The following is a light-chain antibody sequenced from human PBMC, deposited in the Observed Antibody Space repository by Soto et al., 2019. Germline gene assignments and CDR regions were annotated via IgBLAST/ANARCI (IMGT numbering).Light chain of an antibody. CDR1: QGVSGSY. Sequence: ESVLTQSPGTLSLSPGERATLSCRASQGVSGSYLAWYQQKPGQAPRLLIYGASSRATGIPNRFSGSESGTDYTLTISRLEPEDFAVYYCPHYGSSPRTFGQGTKVEIK. J-gene: IGKJ1*01. V-gene: IGKV3-20*01. CDR2: GAS. CDR3: PHYGSSPRT.